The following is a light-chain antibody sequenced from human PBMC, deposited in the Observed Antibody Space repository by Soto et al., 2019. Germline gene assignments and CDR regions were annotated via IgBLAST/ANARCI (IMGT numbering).Light chain of an antibody. CDR3: QSYDHSLSGDVV. CDR1: SSNIGAGFD. CDR2: GNS. J-gene: IGLJ2*01. Sequence: QSVLTQPPSVSGAPGQRVTISCTGSSSNIGAGFDVHWYQQLPGTAPKLLIYGNSNRPSGVPDRFSGSKSGTSASLAITGLQAEDEADYYCQSYDHSLSGDVVFGGGPQLTVL. V-gene: IGLV1-40*01.